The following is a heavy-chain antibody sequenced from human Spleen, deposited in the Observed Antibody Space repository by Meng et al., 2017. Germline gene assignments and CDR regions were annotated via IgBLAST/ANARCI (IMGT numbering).Heavy chain of an antibody. Sequence: QLQLVESGAGWGKPGGALRLSCSASGFNFSDYYMSWIRQGPGRGLGCISYSSSSGNTMYYEDSVKGRFYISKDNAKNSLYLQMNSLRAEDTAVYYCAGGIQIWQYWGQGTLVTVSS. CDR1: GFNFSDYY. CDR3: AGGIQIWQY. J-gene: IGHJ4*02. CDR2: SSSSGNTM. V-gene: IGHV3-11*01. D-gene: IGHD5-18*01.